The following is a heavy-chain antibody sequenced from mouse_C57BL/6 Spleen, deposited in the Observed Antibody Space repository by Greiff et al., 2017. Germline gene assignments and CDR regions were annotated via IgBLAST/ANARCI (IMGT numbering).Heavy chain of an antibody. J-gene: IGHJ3*01. CDR2: IHPTSGST. V-gene: IGHV1-64*01. CDR3: AGGDYSAWFAY. D-gene: IGHD2-4*01. Sequence: QVQLQQPGAELVKPGASVKLSCKASGYTFTSYWMHWVKQRPGQGLEWIGMIHPTSGSTNYNEKFKSKATLTVDKSSSTAYMQLISLTSEDSAVYYCAGGDYSAWFAYWGQGTLVTVSA. CDR1: GYTFTSYW.